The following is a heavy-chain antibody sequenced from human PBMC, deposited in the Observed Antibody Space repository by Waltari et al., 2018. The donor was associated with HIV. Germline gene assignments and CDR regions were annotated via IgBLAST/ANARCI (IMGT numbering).Heavy chain of an antibody. V-gene: IGHV1-2*04. Sequence: QVQLIQSGAELKKPGASMKVSCKASEYTFTAYLITWVRQAPGEGLEWMGWINPDDCDTQYAQKFQGWVSMTRDTSNNAAYMNLTRLRSEDSAVYYWARALRTTWHKLDYWGQGTLVTVSS. CDR2: INPDDCDT. CDR1: EYTFTAYL. J-gene: IGHJ4*02. CDR3: ARALRTTWHKLDY.